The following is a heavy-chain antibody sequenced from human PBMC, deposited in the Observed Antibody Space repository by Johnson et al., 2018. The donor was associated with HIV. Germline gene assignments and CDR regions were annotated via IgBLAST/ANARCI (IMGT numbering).Heavy chain of an antibody. J-gene: IGHJ3*02. D-gene: IGHD5-18*01. CDR2: INWNGGST. CDR1: GFTFSTYD. Sequence: VQLVESGGGLVQPGGSLKLSCAASGFTFSTYDMHWVRQAAGKGLEWVSGINWNGGSTGYADSVKGRFTISRDNAKNSLYLQMNSLRAEDTAVYYCAKDLRGYSYGLGAFDIWGQGTMVTVSS. CDR3: AKDLRGYSYGLGAFDI. V-gene: IGHV3-20*04.